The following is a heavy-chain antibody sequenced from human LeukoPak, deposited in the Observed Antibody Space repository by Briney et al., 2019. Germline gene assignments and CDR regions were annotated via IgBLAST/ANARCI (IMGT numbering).Heavy chain of an antibody. J-gene: IGHJ4*02. CDR3: ARGGPDYGGNSAY. CDR2: INSDGSST. Sequence: PGGSLRLSCAASGFTFSSYWMHWVRQAPGKGLAWVSRINSDGSSTSYADSVKGRFTISRDNAKNTLYLQMNSLRAEDTAVYYCARGGPDYGGNSAYWGQGTLVTVSS. V-gene: IGHV3-74*01. D-gene: IGHD4-23*01. CDR1: GFTFSSYW.